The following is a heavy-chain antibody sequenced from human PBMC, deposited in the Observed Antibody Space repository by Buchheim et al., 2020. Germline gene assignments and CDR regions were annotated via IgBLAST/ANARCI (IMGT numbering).Heavy chain of an antibody. CDR2: IYYSGST. Sequence: QLQLQESGPGLVKPSETLSLTCTVSGGSISSSSYYWGWIRQPPGKGLEWIGSIYYSGSTYYNPSLKSRVTLSVDTSKNQFSLKLSSVTAADTAVYYCARQSGSYYYYYGMDVWGQGTT. D-gene: IGHD1-26*01. V-gene: IGHV4-39*01. J-gene: IGHJ6*02. CDR1: GGSISSSSYY. CDR3: ARQSGSYYYYYGMDV.